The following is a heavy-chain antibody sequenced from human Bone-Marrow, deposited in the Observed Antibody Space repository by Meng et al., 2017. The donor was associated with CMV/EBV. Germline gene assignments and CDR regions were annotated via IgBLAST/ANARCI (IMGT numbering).Heavy chain of an antibody. V-gene: IGHV3-30-3*01. CDR2: ISYDGSNK. J-gene: IGHJ6*02. CDR3: ARVCKKYYDILTGYHYYYYYYGMDV. D-gene: IGHD3-9*01. Sequence: GESLKISCAASGFTFSSYAMHWVRQAPGKGLEWVAVISYDGSNKYYADSVKGRFTISRDNSKNTLYLQMNSLRAEDTAVYYCARVCKKYYDILTGYHYYYYYYGMDVWGQGTTVTVYS. CDR1: GFTFSSYA.